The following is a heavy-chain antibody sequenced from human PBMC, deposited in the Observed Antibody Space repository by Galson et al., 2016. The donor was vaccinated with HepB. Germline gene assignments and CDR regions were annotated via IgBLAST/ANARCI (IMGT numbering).Heavy chain of an antibody. D-gene: IGHD6-19*01. J-gene: IGHJ5*02. CDR1: GFTVSSSA. CDR3: AKCSVYSSGWCNSFDP. CDR2: IRVSGGST. V-gene: IGHV3-23*01. Sequence: SLRLSCAASGFTVSSSAMSWVRQAPGKGLEWVSSIRVSGGSTFYADSVKGRFTISTDTSKSTLYLQMNSLRAEDTAIYYCAKCSVYSSGWCNSFDPWGQGTLVTVSS.